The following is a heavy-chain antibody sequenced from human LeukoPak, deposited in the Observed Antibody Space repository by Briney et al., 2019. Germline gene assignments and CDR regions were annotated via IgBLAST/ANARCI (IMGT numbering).Heavy chain of an antibody. CDR2: ISYDGSNK. CDR1: GFTFSSYA. V-gene: IGHV3-30-3*01. J-gene: IGHJ6*02. D-gene: IGHD2-2*01. Sequence: GGSLRLSCAASGFTFSSYAMHWVRQAPGKGLEWVAVISYDGSNKYYADSVKGRFTISRDNSKNTLYLQMNSLRAEDTAVYYCARDAGHQLSRRYYYAMDVWGQGTTVTVSS. CDR3: ARDAGHQLSRRYYYAMDV.